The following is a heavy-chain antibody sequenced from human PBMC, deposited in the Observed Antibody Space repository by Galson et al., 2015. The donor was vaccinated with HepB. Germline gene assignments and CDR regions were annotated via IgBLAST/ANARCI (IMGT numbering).Heavy chain of an antibody. V-gene: IGHV3-33*01. Sequence: SLRLSCAASGFTFSSYGMHWVRQAPGKGLEWVAVIWYDGSNKYYADSVKGRSTISRDNSKNTLYLQMNSLRAEDTAVYYCARGGPYSSSWYGIDYWGQGTLVTVSS. CDR1: GFTFSSYG. J-gene: IGHJ4*02. CDR3: ARGGPYSSSWYGIDY. CDR2: IWYDGSNK. D-gene: IGHD6-13*01.